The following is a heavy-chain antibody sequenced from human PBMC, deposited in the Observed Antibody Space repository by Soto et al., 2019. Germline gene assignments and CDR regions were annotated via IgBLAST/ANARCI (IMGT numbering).Heavy chain of an antibody. V-gene: IGHV3-30*18. CDR2: ISYDGSNK. CDR3: AKDHRAHRLKNNWFDP. J-gene: IGHJ5*02. Sequence: QVQLVESGGGVVQPGRSLRLSCAASGFTFSSYGMHWVRQAPGKGLEWVAVISYDGSNKYYADSVKGRFTISRDNSKNTLYLQMISLRAEDTAVYYCAKDHRAHRLKNNWFDPWGQGTLVTVSS. CDR1: GFTFSSYG. D-gene: IGHD3-10*01.